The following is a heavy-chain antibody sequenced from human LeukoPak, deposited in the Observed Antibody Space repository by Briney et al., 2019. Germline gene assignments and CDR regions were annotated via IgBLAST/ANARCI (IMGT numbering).Heavy chain of an antibody. CDR3: ARGVSYYDSSGYYNEYFQH. CDR2: IYYSGST. Sequence: SETLSLTCTVSGGSISSYYWSWIRQPPGKGLEWIGYIYYSGSTNYNPSLKSRVTISVDTSKNQCRLKLSSVTAADTAVYYCARGVSYYDSSGYYNEYFQHWGQGTLVTVSS. D-gene: IGHD3-22*01. CDR1: GGSISSYY. V-gene: IGHV4-59*08. J-gene: IGHJ1*01.